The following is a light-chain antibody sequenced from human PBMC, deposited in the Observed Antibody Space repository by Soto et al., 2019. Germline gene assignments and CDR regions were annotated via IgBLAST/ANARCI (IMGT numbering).Light chain of an antibody. CDR1: QSINIW. J-gene: IGKJ1*01. V-gene: IGKV1-5*01. CDR3: QQYNSYRT. CDR2: DAS. Sequence: DIPLTQSPSTLSAYVGDRVTITCRASQSINIWLAWYQQKPGKAPKLLIYDASRLESGVPLRFSGSGSGTEFTLTINSLQPDDSATYYCQQYNSYRTFGQGPRWIS.